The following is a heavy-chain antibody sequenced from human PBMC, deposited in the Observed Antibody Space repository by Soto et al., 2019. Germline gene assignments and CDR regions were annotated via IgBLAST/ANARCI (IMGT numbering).Heavy chain of an antibody. CDR2: ISAYNGNT. Sequence: ASVKVSCKASGYTFTSYGISWVRQAPGQGLEWVGWISAYNGNTNYAQKLQGRVTMTTDTSTSTAYMELRSLRSDDTAVYYCVREGDCSGGSCYSSLNHYYGMDVWGQGTTVTVSS. CDR3: VREGDCSGGSCYSSLNHYYGMDV. J-gene: IGHJ6*02. V-gene: IGHV1-18*01. CDR1: GYTFTSYG. D-gene: IGHD2-15*01.